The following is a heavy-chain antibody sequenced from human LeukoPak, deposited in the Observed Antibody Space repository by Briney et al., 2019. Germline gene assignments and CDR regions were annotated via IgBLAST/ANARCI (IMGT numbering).Heavy chain of an antibody. CDR2: IIPIFGTA. D-gene: IGHD3-3*01. CDR3: ARDGAIWSGYYYYMDV. V-gene: IGHV1-69*05. J-gene: IGHJ6*03. Sequence: SVKVSCKASGGTFSSYAISWVRQAPGQGLEWMGGIIPIFGTANYAQKFQGRVTITTDESTSTAYMELSSLRSEDTAVYYCARDGAIWSGYYYYMDVWGKGTTVTVSS. CDR1: GGTFSSYA.